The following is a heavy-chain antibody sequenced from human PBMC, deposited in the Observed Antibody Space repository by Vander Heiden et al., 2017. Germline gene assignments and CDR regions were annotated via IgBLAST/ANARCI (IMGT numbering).Heavy chain of an antibody. J-gene: IGHJ4*02. CDR1: GLTFSSYG. Sequence: QVQLVESGGGVVQPGRSLRLSCAASGLTFSSYGLHWVRQAPGKGLEWVAVISYDGSNKYYADSVKGRFTISRDNSKNTLYLQMNSLRAEDTAVYYCAKWRGSSRYFDYWGQGTLVTVSS. CDR3: AKWRGSSRYFDY. CDR2: ISYDGSNK. D-gene: IGHD6-13*01. V-gene: IGHV3-30*18.